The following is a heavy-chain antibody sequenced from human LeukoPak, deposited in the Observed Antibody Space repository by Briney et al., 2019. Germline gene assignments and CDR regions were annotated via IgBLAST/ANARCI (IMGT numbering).Heavy chain of an antibody. CDR1: TFTFSSYP. V-gene: IGHV3-23*01. J-gene: IGHJ5*01. CDR2: ISAGADST. Sequence: GGSLRPSCAASTFTFSSYPMSWVRQAPGKGLDGVSAISAGADSTYYADSVQGRFTISRDNSKNTLFLQMSGLRAEDTAVYFCARGAYGDYDSWGQGTLVTVSS. CDR3: ARGAYGDYDS. D-gene: IGHD4-17*01.